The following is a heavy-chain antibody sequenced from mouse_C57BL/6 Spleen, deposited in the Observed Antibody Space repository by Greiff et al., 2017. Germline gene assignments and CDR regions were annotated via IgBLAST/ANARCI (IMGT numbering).Heavy chain of an antibody. CDR1: GYSFTDYN. V-gene: IGHV1-39*01. Sequence: VQLKQSGPELVKPGASVKISCKASGYSFTDYNMNWVKQSNGKSLEWIGVINPNYGTTSYNQKFKGKATLTVDQSSSTAYMQLNSLTSEDSAVYYCARQAYGSSYYYAMDYWGQGTSVTVSS. J-gene: IGHJ4*01. CDR3: ARQAYGSSYYYAMDY. CDR2: INPNYGTT. D-gene: IGHD1-1*01.